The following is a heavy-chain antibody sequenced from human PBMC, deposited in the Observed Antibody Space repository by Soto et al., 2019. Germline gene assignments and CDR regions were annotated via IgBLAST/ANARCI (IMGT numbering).Heavy chain of an antibody. CDR1: GYSFTSYW. D-gene: IGHD6-19*01. CDR2: IYPGDSDT. CDR3: ARPIDTSGWYDH. Sequence: PGESLKTSCKGSGYSFTSYWIAWVRQMPGKGLECMGIIYPGDSDTRYSPSFEGQVTISADKSINTAYLQWSSLKASDSAMYYCARPIDTSGWYDHWGQGTLVTVSS. V-gene: IGHV5-51*01. J-gene: IGHJ5*02.